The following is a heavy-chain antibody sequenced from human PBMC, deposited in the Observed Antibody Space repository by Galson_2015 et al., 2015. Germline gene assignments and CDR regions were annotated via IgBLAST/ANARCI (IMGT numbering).Heavy chain of an antibody. CDR3: AKGYSSSLASSPFGY. CDR1: GFPFRSYG. D-gene: IGHD6-13*01. Sequence: LRLSCAASGFPFRSYGMHWVRQAPGKGLEWVAVISYDGSNKYYAESVKGRFIISRDNSKNTLYLQMNSLRAEDTAVYYCAKGYSSSLASSPFGYWGQGTLFTVSS. V-gene: IGHV3-30*18. CDR2: ISYDGSNK. J-gene: IGHJ4*02.